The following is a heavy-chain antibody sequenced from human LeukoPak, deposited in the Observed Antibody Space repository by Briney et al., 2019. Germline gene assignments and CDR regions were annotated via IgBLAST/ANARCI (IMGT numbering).Heavy chain of an antibody. V-gene: IGHV4-61*02. D-gene: IGHD1-26*01. CDR1: GGSISSGSYY. J-gene: IGHJ4*02. CDR2: IYTSGST. Sequence: PSQTLSLTCTVSGGSISSGSYYWSWIRQPAGKGLEWIGRIYTSGSTNYNPSLKSRVTISVDTSKNQFSLKLSSVTAADTAVYYCARQDRPRGSYSNWGQGTLVTVSS. CDR3: ARQDRPRGSYSN.